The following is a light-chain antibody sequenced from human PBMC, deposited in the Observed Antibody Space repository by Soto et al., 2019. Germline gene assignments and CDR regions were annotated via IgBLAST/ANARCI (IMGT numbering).Light chain of an antibody. Sequence: EIVLTQSPGTLSLSPGERATLSCRASQSVSSSYLAWYQQKPGQAPRLLIYGASSRATGIPDRFSGSGSGTDFTITISRLEPEDFAVYYCQQYGSSPMYTFGQGPNLEIK. CDR3: QQYGSSPMYT. CDR1: QSVSSSY. J-gene: IGKJ2*01. CDR2: GAS. V-gene: IGKV3-20*01.